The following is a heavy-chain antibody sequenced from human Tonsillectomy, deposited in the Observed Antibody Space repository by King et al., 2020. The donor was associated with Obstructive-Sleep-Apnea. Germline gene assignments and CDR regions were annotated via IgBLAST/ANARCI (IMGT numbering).Heavy chain of an antibody. J-gene: IGHJ6*02. CDR2: IFHSGST. V-gene: IGHV4-4*02. CDR3: ARESSHYSYGMDI. Sequence: VQLQESGPGLVKPSGTLSLTCAVSGDSISSNNWWSWVRPPPGKGLQWIGEIFHSGSTNYNPSLKSRVTMTADKSKNQFSLKLSSVTAADTAVYFCARESSHYSYGMDIWGQGTTVTVSS. CDR1: GDSISSNNW.